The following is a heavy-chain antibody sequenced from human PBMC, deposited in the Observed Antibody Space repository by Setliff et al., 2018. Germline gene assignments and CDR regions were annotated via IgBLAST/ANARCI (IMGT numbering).Heavy chain of an antibody. J-gene: IGHJ3*02. D-gene: IGHD6-19*01. CDR1: GYTLTNYP. CDR2: INANTGGT. V-gene: IGHV1-2*02. CDR3: ARVGGYASAWHGIEAFDI. Sequence: GASVKVSCKASGYTLTNYPIHWLRQAPGQRPEWMGWINANTGGTREVQKFQGRVTMTRDTSIDTAYMEVNRLTYDDTAVYYCARVGGYASAWHGIEAFDIWGQGTKVTVSS.